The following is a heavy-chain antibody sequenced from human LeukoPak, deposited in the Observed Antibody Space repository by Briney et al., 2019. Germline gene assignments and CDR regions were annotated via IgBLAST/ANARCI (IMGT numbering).Heavy chain of an antibody. CDR3: ARASVAEFDY. CDR2: IYNSGST. D-gene: IGHD3-10*01. J-gene: IGHJ4*02. CDR1: GGSINNYF. V-gene: IGHV4-59*01. Sequence: SETLSLTCSVSGGSINNYFWSWIRQPPGKGLEWIGYIYNSGSTNYNPSLKSRVTMSLDTSKNQFSLKLSSVTAADTAVYYCARASVAEFDYWGQGTLVTVSS.